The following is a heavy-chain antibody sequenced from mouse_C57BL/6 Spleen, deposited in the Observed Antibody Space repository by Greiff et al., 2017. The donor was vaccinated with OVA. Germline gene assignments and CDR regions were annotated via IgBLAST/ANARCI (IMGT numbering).Heavy chain of an antibody. D-gene: IGHD1-1*01. J-gene: IGHJ1*03. CDR2: SRNKANDYTT. Sequence: EVMLVESGGGLVQSGRSLRLSCATSGFTFSDFYMEWVRQAPGKGLEWIAASRNKANDYTTEYSASVKGRFIVSRDTSQSILYLQMNALRAEDTAIYYCARDAYYYGSGDWYFDVWGTGTTVTVSS. V-gene: IGHV7-1*01. CDR1: GFTFSDFY. CDR3: ARDAYYYGSGDWYFDV.